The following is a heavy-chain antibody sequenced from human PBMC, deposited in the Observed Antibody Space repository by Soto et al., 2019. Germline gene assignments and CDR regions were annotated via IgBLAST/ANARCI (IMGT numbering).Heavy chain of an antibody. Sequence: ASVKVSCKASGYTFTSYAMHWVRQAPGQRLEWMGWINAGNGNTKYSQKFQGRVTITRDTSASTAYMELSSLRSEDTAVYYCARDRLPRLGYCSGGSCYAPYNWFDPWGQGTLVTVSS. CDR1: GYTFTSYA. V-gene: IGHV1-3*01. D-gene: IGHD2-15*01. CDR2: INAGNGNT. J-gene: IGHJ5*02. CDR3: ARDRLPRLGYCSGGSCYAPYNWFDP.